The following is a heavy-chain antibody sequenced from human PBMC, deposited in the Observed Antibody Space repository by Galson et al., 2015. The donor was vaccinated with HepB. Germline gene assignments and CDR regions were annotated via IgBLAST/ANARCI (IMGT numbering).Heavy chain of an antibody. D-gene: IGHD3-22*01. Sequence: ETLSLTCTVSGGSISSYYWTWIRQPPGKGLEWIGYIYYSGTTNYNPSLESRVTISVDTSKKQFSLKLTSVTAADTAVYYCARQDGIVVAPDYWGQGTLVTVSS. CDR1: GGSISSYY. CDR3: ARQDGIVVAPDY. CDR2: IYYSGTT. J-gene: IGHJ4*02. V-gene: IGHV4-59*08.